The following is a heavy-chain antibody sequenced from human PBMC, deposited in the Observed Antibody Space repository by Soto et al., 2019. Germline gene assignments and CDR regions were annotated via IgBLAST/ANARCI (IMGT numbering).Heavy chain of an antibody. D-gene: IGHD3-10*01. J-gene: IGHJ4*02. CDR2: IYYNGNI. CDR1: GGSLTSGYYY. Sequence: PXXTLSLPCTVSGGSLTSGYYYWSWIRQPPGKGLEWIAYIYYNGNIYSNPSLKSRLTMSRDTSKNKFSLKLDSVNATHTAVYYCARAKEGDWFEGTAFDSWGQGTLGTVSS. V-gene: IGHV4-30-4*02. CDR3: ARAKEGDWFEGTAFDS.